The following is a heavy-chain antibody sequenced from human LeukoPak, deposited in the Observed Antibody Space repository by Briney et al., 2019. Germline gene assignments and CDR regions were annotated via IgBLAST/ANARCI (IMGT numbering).Heavy chain of an antibody. D-gene: IGHD6-19*01. V-gene: IGHV1-2*02. Sequence: ASVNVSCKASGYTFTGLYMHWVRQAPGQGLEWMGWISPNSGGTNYAQKFQGRVTMTRDTSISIAYMELSRLTSDDTAVYYCARARYSSGWYPFDYWGQGTLVTVSS. CDR1: GYTFTGLY. CDR3: ARARYSSGWYPFDY. CDR2: ISPNSGGT. J-gene: IGHJ4*02.